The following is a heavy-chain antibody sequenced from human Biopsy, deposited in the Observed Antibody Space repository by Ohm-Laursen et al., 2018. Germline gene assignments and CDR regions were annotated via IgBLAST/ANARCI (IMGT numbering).Heavy chain of an antibody. CDR1: GKTFSDYY. J-gene: IGHJ4*02. Sequence: GTLSLTCRVYGKTFSDYYWSWIRQPPGKGLEWIGQINQSGRTNYNPSLKSRVNISADKSNNQFSLKLTSVTSADTAVYFCGNEVHGRDYWGLGALVTVSS. CDR2: INQSGRT. CDR3: GNEVHGRDY. D-gene: IGHD2-15*01. V-gene: IGHV4-34*08.